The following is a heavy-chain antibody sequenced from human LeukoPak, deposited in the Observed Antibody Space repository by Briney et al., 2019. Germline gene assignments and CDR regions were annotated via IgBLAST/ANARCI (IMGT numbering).Heavy chain of an antibody. D-gene: IGHD4-23*01. CDR2: INPNSGGT. Sequence: ASVKVSCKASGYTFTGYYMHWVRQAPGQGPEWMGWINPNSGGTNYPQKFQDRITMTRDTSISTAYMELSSLRSDDTAVYYCARDGFGFPTGVGDYWGQGTLVTVSS. CDR1: GYTFTGYY. V-gene: IGHV1-2*02. J-gene: IGHJ4*02. CDR3: ARDGFGFPTGVGDY.